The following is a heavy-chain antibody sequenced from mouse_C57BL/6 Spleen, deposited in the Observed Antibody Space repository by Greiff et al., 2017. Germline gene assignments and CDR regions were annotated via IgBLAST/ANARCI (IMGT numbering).Heavy chain of an antibody. Sequence: QVQLQQSGAELVRPGASVKLSCKASGYTFTDYYINWVKQRPGQGLEWIARIYPGSGNTYYNEKFKGKATLTAEKSSSPAYMQLSSLTSEDSAVYFCARGGYYYGSSYFPAWFAYWGQGTLVTVSA. CDR3: ARGGYYYGSSYFPAWFAY. D-gene: IGHD1-1*01. J-gene: IGHJ3*01. V-gene: IGHV1-76*01. CDR2: IYPGSGNT. CDR1: GYTFTDYY.